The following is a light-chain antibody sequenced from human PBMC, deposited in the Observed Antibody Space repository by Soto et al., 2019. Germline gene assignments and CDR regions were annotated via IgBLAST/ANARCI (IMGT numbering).Light chain of an antibody. CDR1: QSVSSN. J-gene: IGKJ1*01. CDR3: QQYNNWPPWT. CDR2: GAS. Sequence: EIVVTQSPATLSVSPGERATLSCRASQSVSSNLAWYQQRPGQAPRLLIYGASTRATGIPARFSGSGSGTELTLTISSLQSEYFSVYYCQQYNNWPPWTFGQGTKVDIK. V-gene: IGKV3-15*01.